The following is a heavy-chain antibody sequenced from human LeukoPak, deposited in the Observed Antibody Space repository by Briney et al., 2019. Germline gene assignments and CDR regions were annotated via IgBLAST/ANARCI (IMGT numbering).Heavy chain of an antibody. V-gene: IGHV1-69*13. CDR3: ARGSTYCGGDCYSIPFDY. CDR2: IIPIFGTA. D-gene: IGHD2-21*02. CDR1: GGTFSSYA. J-gene: IGHJ4*02. Sequence: SVKVSCKASGGTFSSYAISWVRRAPGQGLEWMGGIIPIFGTANYAQKFQGRVTITADESTSTAYMELSSLRSEDTAVYYCARGSTYCGGDCYSIPFDYWGQGTLVTVSS.